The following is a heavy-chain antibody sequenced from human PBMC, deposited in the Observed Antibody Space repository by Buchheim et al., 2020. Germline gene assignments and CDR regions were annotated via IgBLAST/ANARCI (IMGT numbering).Heavy chain of an antibody. V-gene: IGHV4-61*02. Sequence: QVQLQESGPGLVKPSQTLSLTCAVSGGSISSGSYYWSWIRQPAGKGLEWIGRVYSSGSINYHPSLKSRLTISVDTSKNQFSLKVSSVTAADTAVYYCAREVMRGRNSFYYGMDVWGQGTT. CDR3: AREVMRGRNSFYYGMDV. CDR1: GGSISSGSYY. J-gene: IGHJ6*01. D-gene: IGHD2-21*01. CDR2: VYSSGSI.